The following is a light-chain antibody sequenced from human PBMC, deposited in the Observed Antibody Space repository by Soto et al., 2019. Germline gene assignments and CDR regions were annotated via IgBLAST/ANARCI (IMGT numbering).Light chain of an antibody. CDR3: QHYNSYSEA. CDR2: EAS. CDR1: QFISSW. Sequence: DIQMTQSPSTLSASIGDRVTITCRASQFISSWLAWFQQKPGKAPKLLIHEASALESGVPSRFSGSGSGTEFTLTISSLQRDDFATYYCQHYNSYSEAFGQGTKVDIK. J-gene: IGKJ1*01. V-gene: IGKV1-5*01.